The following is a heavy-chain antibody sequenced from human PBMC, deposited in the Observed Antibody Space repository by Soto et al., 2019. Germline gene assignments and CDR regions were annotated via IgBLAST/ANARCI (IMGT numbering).Heavy chain of an antibody. D-gene: IGHD3-10*01. Sequence: QVQLQQSGPGLVKPSETLSLTCTVSSGPSRSHNWGWIRQPPGGGLEWIGYIYHTGDTSYNPSLSSRVTISANPSTNHLSLTLRSVTAADTAVYYCVRQGIGDLHGLVDVWGQGTRVSVSS. CDR1: SGPSRSHN. CDR2: IYHTGDT. CDR3: VRQGIGDLHGLVDV. J-gene: IGHJ6*02. V-gene: IGHV4-59*08.